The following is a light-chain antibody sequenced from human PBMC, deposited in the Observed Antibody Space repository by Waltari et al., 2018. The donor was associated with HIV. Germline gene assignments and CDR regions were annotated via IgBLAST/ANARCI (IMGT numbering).Light chain of an antibody. Sequence: QSVLPHPPSVSGAPGQRVTISCTGSSSNIGAGYDVHWYQQLPGTAPKLLIYGNINRPSGVPDRFSGSESGTSASLAITGLQAEDEADYYCQSYDSSLSGYVFGTGTKVTVL. V-gene: IGLV1-40*01. CDR2: GNI. CDR1: SSNIGAGYD. J-gene: IGLJ1*01. CDR3: QSYDSSLSGYV.